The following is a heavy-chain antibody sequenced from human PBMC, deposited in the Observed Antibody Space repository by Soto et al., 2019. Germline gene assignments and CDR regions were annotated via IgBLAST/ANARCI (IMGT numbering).Heavy chain of an antibody. CDR3: VMGKVLWVGELLPNWFDP. Sequence: PGGSLRLSCAASGFTFSSYAMSWVRQAPGKGLEWVSAISGSGGSTYYADSVKGRFTISRDNSKNTLYLQMNSLRAEDTAVYYCVMGKVLWVGELLPNWFDPWGQGTLVTVSS. CDR2: ISGSGGST. V-gene: IGHV3-23*01. J-gene: IGHJ5*02. D-gene: IGHD3-10*01. CDR1: GFTFSSYA.